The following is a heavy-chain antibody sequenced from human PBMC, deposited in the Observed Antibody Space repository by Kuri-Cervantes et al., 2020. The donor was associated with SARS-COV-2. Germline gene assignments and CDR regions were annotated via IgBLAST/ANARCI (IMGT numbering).Heavy chain of an antibody. CDR2: INPSGGST. V-gene: IGHV1-46*01. J-gene: IGHJ6*02. CDR1: GYTFTSYY. CDR3: ARRYDYVWGSFLYYYYGMNV. Sequence: ASVKVSCKASGYTFTSYYMHWVRQAPGQGLEWMGIINPSGGSTSYAQKFQGRVTITADESTSTAYMELSSLRSEDTAVYYCARRYDYVWGSFLYYYYGMNVWGQGTTVTVSS. D-gene: IGHD3-16*01.